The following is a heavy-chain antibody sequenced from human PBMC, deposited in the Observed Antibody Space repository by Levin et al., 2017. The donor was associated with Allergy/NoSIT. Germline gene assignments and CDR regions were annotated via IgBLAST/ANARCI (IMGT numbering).Heavy chain of an antibody. V-gene: IGHV3-7*02. J-gene: IGHJ4*02. Sequence: AGGSLRLSCAASGFTFSSHWMSWVRQAPGKGLEWVANIKEDGTDRYYVDSVKGRFTISRDNAKNSLYLQMNSLRAEDTAVYYCASFEVGAGWGQGTLITVSS. CDR1: GFTFSSHW. CDR2: IKEDGTDR. CDR3: ASFEVGAG. D-gene: IGHD3-3*01.